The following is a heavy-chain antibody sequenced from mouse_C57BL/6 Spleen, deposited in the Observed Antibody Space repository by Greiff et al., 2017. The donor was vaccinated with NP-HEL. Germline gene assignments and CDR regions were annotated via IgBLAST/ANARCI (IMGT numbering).Heavy chain of an antibody. D-gene: IGHD1-1*01. V-gene: IGHV5-17*01. Sequence: EVQRVESGGGLVKPGGSLKLSCAASGFTFSDYGMHWVRQAPEKGLEWVAYISSGSSTIYYADTVKGRFTISRDNAKNTLFLQMTSLRSEDTAMYYCAKYGSSLLYAMDYWGQGTSVTVSS. CDR3: AKYGSSLLYAMDY. J-gene: IGHJ4*01. CDR2: ISSGSSTI. CDR1: GFTFSDYG.